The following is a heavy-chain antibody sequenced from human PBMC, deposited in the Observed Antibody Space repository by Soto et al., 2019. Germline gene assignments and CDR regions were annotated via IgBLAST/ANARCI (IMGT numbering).Heavy chain of an antibody. CDR2: ISAYNGNT. CDR1: GYTFTSYG. D-gene: IGHD3-22*01. V-gene: IGHV1-18*01. J-gene: IGHJ4*02. Sequence: GASVKVSCKASGYTFTSYGISWVRQAPGQGLEWMGWISAYNGNTNYAQKLQGRVTMTTDTSTSTAHMELRSLRSDDTAVYYCARDIPRIYYDSSGYYLHYWGQGTLVTVSS. CDR3: ARDIPRIYYDSSGYYLHY.